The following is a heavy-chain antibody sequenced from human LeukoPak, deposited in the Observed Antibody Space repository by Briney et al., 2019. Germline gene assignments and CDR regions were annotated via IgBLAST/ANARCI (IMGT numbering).Heavy chain of an antibody. D-gene: IGHD5-18*01. V-gene: IGHV3-7*01. CDR1: GFTFSIYW. CDR3: AREGEGYSYGYDY. Sequence: AGGSLRLSCAASGFTFSIYWMSWVRQPPGKGMEWVANIKQDGSEKYYVDSVKGRFTISRDNAKNSLYMQMNSLRAEDTAVYYCAREGEGYSYGYDYWGHGTLVSVSS. J-gene: IGHJ4*01. CDR2: IKQDGSEK.